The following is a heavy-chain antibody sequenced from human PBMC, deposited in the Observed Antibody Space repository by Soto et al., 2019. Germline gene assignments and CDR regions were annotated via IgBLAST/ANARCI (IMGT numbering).Heavy chain of an antibody. D-gene: IGHD3-10*01. CDR3: AKDRGGVLWFGEKGAFDI. CDR1: GFTFDDYA. CDR2: ISWNSGSI. J-gene: IGHJ3*02. Sequence: GGSLRLSCAASGFTFDDYAMHWVRQAPGKGLEWVSGISWNSGSIGYADSVKGRFTISRDNAKNSLYLQMNSLRAEDTALYYCAKDRGGVLWFGEKGAFDIWGQGTMVTVSS. V-gene: IGHV3-9*01.